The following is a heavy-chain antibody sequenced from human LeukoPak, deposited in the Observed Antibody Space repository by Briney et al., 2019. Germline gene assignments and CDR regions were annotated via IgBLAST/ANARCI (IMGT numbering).Heavy chain of an antibody. J-gene: IGHJ4*02. Sequence: SETLSLTCTVSGGSISIFYWSWIRQPPGKGLEWVGDIYYSGTTNYNPSLKSRLTISLDTSKNQFSLRLTSVTAADTAVYYCARIDAVAATPTSFDYWGQGTLVTVSS. CDR3: ARIDAVAATPTSFDY. V-gene: IGHV4-59*01. CDR2: IYYSGTT. CDR1: GGSISIFY. D-gene: IGHD6-19*01.